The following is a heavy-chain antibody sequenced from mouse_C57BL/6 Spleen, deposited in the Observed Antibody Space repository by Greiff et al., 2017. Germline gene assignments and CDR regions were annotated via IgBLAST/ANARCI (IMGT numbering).Heavy chain of an antibody. Sequence: EVMLVESGGDLVKPGGSLKLSCAASGFTFSSYGMSWVRQTPDKRLEWVATISSGGSYTYYPDSVKGRFTISRDNAKNTLYLQMSSLKSEDTAMYYCARQDDGYDYWGQGTTLTVSS. D-gene: IGHD2-3*01. CDR3: ARQDDGYDY. V-gene: IGHV5-6*01. J-gene: IGHJ2*01. CDR1: GFTFSSYG. CDR2: ISSGGSYT.